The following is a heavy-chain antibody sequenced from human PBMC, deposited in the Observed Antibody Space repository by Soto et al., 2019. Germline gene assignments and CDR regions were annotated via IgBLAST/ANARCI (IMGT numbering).Heavy chain of an antibody. Sequence: ASVKVSCKASGYTFTSYGISWVRQAPGQGLGWMGWISAYNGNTNYAQKLQGRVTMTTDTSTSTAYMELRSLRSDDTAVYYCARVRADYGDYGYYYYYYMDVWGKGTTVTVSS. CDR2: ISAYNGNT. CDR3: ARVRADYGDYGYYYYYYMDV. J-gene: IGHJ6*03. V-gene: IGHV1-18*01. D-gene: IGHD4-17*01. CDR1: GYTFTSYG.